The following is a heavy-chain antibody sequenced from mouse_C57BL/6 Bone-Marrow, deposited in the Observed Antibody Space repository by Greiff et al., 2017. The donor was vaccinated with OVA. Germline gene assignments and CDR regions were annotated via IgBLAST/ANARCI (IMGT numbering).Heavy chain of an antibody. CDR3: AGGYRDWFAY. J-gene: IGHJ3*01. D-gene: IGHD2-2*01. Sequence: VQLVESGAELARPGASVKLSCKASGYTFTSYGISWVKQRTGQGLEWIGEIYPRSGNTYYNEKFKGKATLTADKSSSTAYMELRSLTSEDSAVDFCAGGYRDWFAYWGQGTLVTVSA. CDR2: IYPRSGNT. V-gene: IGHV1-81*01. CDR1: GYTFTSYG.